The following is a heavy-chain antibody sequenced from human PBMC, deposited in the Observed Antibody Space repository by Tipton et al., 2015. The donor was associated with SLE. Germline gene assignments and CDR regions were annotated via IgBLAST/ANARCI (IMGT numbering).Heavy chain of an antibody. Sequence: LRLSCTVSGGSISSSSYYWGWIRQPPGKGLEWIGSIYYSGGTYYNPSLKSRVTISVDTSKNQFSLKLSSVTAADTAVYYCATRLLTGDHGDTFDIWGQGTMVTVSS. V-gene: IGHV4-39*07. D-gene: IGHD7-27*01. CDR2: IYYSGGT. J-gene: IGHJ3*02. CDR3: ATRLLTGDHGDTFDI. CDR1: GGSISSSSYY.